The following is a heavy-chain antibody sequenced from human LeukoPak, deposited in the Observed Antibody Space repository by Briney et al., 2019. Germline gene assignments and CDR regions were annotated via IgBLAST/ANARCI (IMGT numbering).Heavy chain of an antibody. CDR2: IKQDGSEK. CDR3: ARDSAGNDY. CDR1: GFTFSTYW. V-gene: IGHV3-7*01. J-gene: IGHJ4*02. D-gene: IGHD6-13*01. Sequence: GGSLRLSCAASGFTFSTYWMSWVRQAPGKGLEWVANIKQDGSEKYYVDYVKGRFTISRDNAKNSLYLQMNSLRAEDTAMYYCARDSAGNDYWGQGTLVSVSS.